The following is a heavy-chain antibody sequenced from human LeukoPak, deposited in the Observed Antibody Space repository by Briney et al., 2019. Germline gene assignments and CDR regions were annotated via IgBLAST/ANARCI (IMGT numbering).Heavy chain of an antibody. D-gene: IGHD3-3*01. J-gene: IGHJ4*02. CDR3: ARADFWSGYSFDY. Sequence: PGGSLRLSCAASGFTFSSYDMHWVRHATGKGLEWVSAIGTAGDTYYPGSVKGRFTISRENAKNSLYLQMNSLRAGDTAVYYCARADFWSGYSFDYWGQGTLVTVSS. CDR1: GFTFSSYD. V-gene: IGHV3-13*01. CDR2: IGTAGDT.